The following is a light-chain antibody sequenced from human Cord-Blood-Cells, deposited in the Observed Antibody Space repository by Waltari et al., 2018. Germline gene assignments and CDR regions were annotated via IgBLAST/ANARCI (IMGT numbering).Light chain of an antibody. V-gene: IGKV1-39*01. Sequence: DIQMTQSPSSLSASVGDRVTITCRARQSISSYLHWYQQKPGKAPKLLIYAASSLQSGVPSRFSGSGSGTDFTLTISSLQPEDVATYYCQQSYSTPWTFGQGTKVEIK. CDR2: AAS. CDR3: QQSYSTPWT. J-gene: IGKJ1*01. CDR1: QSISSY.